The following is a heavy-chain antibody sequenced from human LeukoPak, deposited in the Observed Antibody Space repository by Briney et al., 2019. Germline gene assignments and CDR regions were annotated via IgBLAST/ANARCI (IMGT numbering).Heavy chain of an antibody. D-gene: IGHD2-15*01. J-gene: IGHJ4*02. CDR1: GGSINSYY. V-gene: IGHV4-59*01. CDR3: ARVRYCSGGSCSSPTYFDY. Sequence: ETLSLTCTVSGGSINSYYWSWIRQPPGKGLEWIGYIYYSGSTNYNPSLKSRVTISVDTTKNQFSLRLSSVTAADTAVYYCARVRYCSGGSCSSPTYFDYWGQGTLVTVSS. CDR2: IYYSGST.